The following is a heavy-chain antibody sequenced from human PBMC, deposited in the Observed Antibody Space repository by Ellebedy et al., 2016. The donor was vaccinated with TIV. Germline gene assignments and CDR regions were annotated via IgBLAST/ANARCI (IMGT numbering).Heavy chain of an antibody. CDR2: ISHDGSNK. V-gene: IGHV3-30*09. J-gene: IGHJ4*02. CDR3: TRGSSSRGYFDS. Sequence: GGSLRLXCAASGFTFSYYSMHWVRQAPGKGLEWVAVISHDGSNKYHAESVKGRFAISGDDSKNTLYLQMNTLRTEDTAVYFCTRGSSSRGYFDSWGQGTLVTVSS. CDR1: GFTFSYYS. D-gene: IGHD6-13*01.